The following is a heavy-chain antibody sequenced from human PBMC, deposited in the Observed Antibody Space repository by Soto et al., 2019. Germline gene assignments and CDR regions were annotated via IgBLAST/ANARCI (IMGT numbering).Heavy chain of an antibody. CDR3: AGSWLNWFDP. CDR2: INPNSGGT. V-gene: IGHV1-2*02. J-gene: IGHJ5*02. Sequence: ASVKVSCKACGGTFSSYAISWVRQAPGQGLEWMGWINPNSGGTNYAQKFQGRVTMTRDTSISTAYMELSRLRSDDTAVYYCAGSWLNWFDPWGQGTLVTVSS. D-gene: IGHD6-13*01. CDR1: GGTFSSYA.